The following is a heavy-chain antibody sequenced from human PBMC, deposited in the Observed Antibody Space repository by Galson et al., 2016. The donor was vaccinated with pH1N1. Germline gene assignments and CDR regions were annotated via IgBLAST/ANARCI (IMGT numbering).Heavy chain of an antibody. V-gene: IGHV5-51*01. CDR3: ARLDRFCSGSACFTFWLDP. CDR2: IYPGDSDT. D-gene: IGHD3-3*01. J-gene: IGHJ5*02. CDR1: GYNFTTYW. Sequence: QSGAEVKKPGESLKISCKASGYNFTTYWIGWVRQMPGKGLEWMGIIYPGDSDTKYSPSFQGQVTISADKAITTAFLQWLSLKASDTAMYYCARLDRFCSGSACFTFWLDPWGQGTRVTVSS.